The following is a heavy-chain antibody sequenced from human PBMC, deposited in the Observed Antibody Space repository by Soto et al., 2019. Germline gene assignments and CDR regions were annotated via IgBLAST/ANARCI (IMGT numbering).Heavy chain of an antibody. V-gene: IGHV4-39*01. J-gene: IGHJ6*04. D-gene: IGHD3-3*01. Sequence: SETRSLTCTVSGGSISSSSYYWGWIHHPPGKGLEWIGSSYCRGSTYYNPSLKSRVTISVDTSKNHFSLKLSSVTAADTAVYYCARLTIFGTSSYYYGTDVWGEGKTVTVSS. CDR2: SYCRGST. CDR1: GGSISSSSYY. CDR3: ARLTIFGTSSYYYGTDV.